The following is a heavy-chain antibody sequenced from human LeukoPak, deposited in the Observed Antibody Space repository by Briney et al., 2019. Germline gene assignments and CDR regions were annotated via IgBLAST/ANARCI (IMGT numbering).Heavy chain of an antibody. D-gene: IGHD6-19*01. CDR3: ARDSIAVAGPYYYYYGMDV. J-gene: IGHJ6*02. Sequence: PGGSLRLSCAASGFTVSSNYMSWVRQAPGKGLEWVSVIYSGGSTNYADSVKGRFTISRDNSKNTLYLQMNSLRAEDTAVYYCARDSIAVAGPYYYYYGMDVWGQGTTVTVSS. V-gene: IGHV3-53*01. CDR2: IYSGGST. CDR1: GFTVSSNY.